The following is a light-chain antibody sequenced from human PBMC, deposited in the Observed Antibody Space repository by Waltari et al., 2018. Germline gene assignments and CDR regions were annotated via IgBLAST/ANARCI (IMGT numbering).Light chain of an antibody. Sequence: QSALTQPRSVSGSPGQSVTVSCTGTSTNVGTYKYISWYQHHPGRAPKLLIFDANKRPSGVPDRFSGSKSDNTASLTISGRRPEDEAYYYCCSSVVSYTVVFGGGTKVTVL. CDR1: STNVGTYKY. CDR3: CSSVVSYTVV. J-gene: IGLJ2*01. CDR2: DAN. V-gene: IGLV2-11*01.